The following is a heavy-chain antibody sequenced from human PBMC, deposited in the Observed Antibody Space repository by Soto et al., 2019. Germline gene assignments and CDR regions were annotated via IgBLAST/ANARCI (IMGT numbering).Heavy chain of an antibody. D-gene: IGHD3-10*01. CDR1: GGSISSGGYY. Sequence: SETLSLTCTVSGGSISSGGYYWSWIRQHPGKGLEWIGYIYYSGSTYYNPSLKSRVTISVDTSKNQFSLKLSSVTAADTAVYYCARLVGSGSYYNDAFDIWGQGTMVTVSS. CDR2: IYYSGST. J-gene: IGHJ3*02. V-gene: IGHV4-31*03. CDR3: ARLVGSGSYYNDAFDI.